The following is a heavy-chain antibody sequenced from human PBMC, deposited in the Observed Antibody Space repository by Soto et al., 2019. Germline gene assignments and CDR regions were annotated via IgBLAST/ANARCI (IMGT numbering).Heavy chain of an antibody. J-gene: IGHJ4*01. CDR2: IYYSGST. CDR1: GGSISSYY. Sequence: PSETLSLTCTVSGGSISSYYWSWIRQPPGKGLEWIDYIYYSGSTNYNPSLQSRVTISVDTSKNQFSLKLTSVTAADTAVYYCASGVGDYDSSGYSPAYFDSWGHGMLVTVSS. V-gene: IGHV4-59*01. CDR3: ASGVGDYDSSGYSPAYFDS. D-gene: IGHD3-22*01.